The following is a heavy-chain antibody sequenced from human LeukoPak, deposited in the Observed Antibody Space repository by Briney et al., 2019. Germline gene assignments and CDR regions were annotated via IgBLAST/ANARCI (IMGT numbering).Heavy chain of an antibody. CDR1: GFTFSSYS. V-gene: IGHV3-48*04. CDR2: ISSSSSTI. CDR3: ARELLNTLPLSYSMDV. J-gene: IGHJ6*03. D-gene: IGHD4/OR15-4a*01. Sequence: GGSLRLSCVASGFTFSSYSMNWVRQAPGKGLEWVSYISSSSSTIYYADSVKGRFTISRDNAKNSLYLQMNSLRAEDTAVYYCARELLNTLPLSYSMDVWGKGATVIVSS.